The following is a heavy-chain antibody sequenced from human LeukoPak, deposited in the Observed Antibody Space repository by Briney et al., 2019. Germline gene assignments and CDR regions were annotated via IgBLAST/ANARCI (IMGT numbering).Heavy chain of an antibody. CDR1: GGSISSSSYY. V-gene: IGHV4-39*07. J-gene: IGHJ4*02. CDR3: ARVTGYVIEDYFDY. D-gene: IGHD3-22*01. Sequence: SETLSLTCTVSGGSISSSSYYWGWIRQPPGEGLEWIGSIYYSGSTYYNPSLKSRVTISVDTSKNQFSPKLRSVTAADTAVYYCARVTGYVIEDYFDYWGQGTLVTVSS. CDR2: IYYSGST.